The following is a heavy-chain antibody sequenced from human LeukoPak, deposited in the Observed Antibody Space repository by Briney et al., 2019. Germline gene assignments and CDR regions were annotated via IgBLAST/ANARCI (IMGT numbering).Heavy chain of an antibody. CDR2: IKHDGSVQ. CDR3: ARDPEDYYDSSAYYEGFDM. CDR1: GFTFSSYW. V-gene: IGHV3-7*01. J-gene: IGHJ3*02. D-gene: IGHD3-22*01. Sequence: GGSLRLSCAASGFTFSSYWMSWVRQAPGKGLEWVANIKHDGSVQYCVDSVKGRFTISRDNAKNSLYLQMNSLRAEDTAVYYCARDPEDYYDSSAYYEGFDMWGQGTMVTVSS.